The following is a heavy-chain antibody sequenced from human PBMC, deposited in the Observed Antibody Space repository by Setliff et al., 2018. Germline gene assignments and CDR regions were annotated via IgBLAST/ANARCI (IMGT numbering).Heavy chain of an antibody. CDR3: ARGRNVAARLLDS. D-gene: IGHD6-6*01. CDR1: GGTFSYYY. Sequence: SETLSLTCAASGGTFSYYYWTWIRQPPGKGLEWVGEINRTGTTKYNPSLQSRVTISIDTSKDQFSLTVTSVTAADTAMYYRARGRNVAARLLDSWGQGTLVTVSS. J-gene: IGHJ4*02. CDR2: INRTGTT. V-gene: IGHV4-34*01.